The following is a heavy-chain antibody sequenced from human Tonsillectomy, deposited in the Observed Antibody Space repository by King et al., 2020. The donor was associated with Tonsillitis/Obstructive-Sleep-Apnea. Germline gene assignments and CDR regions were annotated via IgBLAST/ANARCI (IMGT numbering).Heavy chain of an antibody. V-gene: IGHV3-33*01. CDR3: ARDQALGYCSSTSCSQIDY. CDR2: IWYDGSNK. J-gene: IGHJ4*02. D-gene: IGHD2-2*01. CDR1: GFTFSDYS. Sequence: VQLVESGGGVVQPGRSLRLSCAASGFTFSDYSMYWVRQAPGKGLEWVAVIWYDGSNKYSADSVKGRFTISRDNSKNNLYLQMNNLRADDTAVYYCARDQALGYCSSTSCSQIDYWGQGTLVTVSS.